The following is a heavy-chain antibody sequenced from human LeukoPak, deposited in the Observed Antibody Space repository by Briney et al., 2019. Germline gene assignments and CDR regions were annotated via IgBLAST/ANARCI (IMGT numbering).Heavy chain of an antibody. Sequence: KPSETLSLTCTVSGGSISSYYWSWIRQPPGKGLEWIGYIYYSGSTNYNPSLKSRVTISVDTSKNQFSLKLSSVTAADTAVYYCAKGGAALYWYFDLWGRGTLVTVSS. CDR1: GGSISSYY. CDR2: IYYSGST. J-gene: IGHJ2*01. CDR3: AKGGAALYWYFDL. V-gene: IGHV4-59*08. D-gene: IGHD2-15*01.